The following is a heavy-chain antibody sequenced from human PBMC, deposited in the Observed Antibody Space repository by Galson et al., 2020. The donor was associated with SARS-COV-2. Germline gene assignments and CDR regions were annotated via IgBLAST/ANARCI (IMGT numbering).Heavy chain of an antibody. CDR2: IYHSGST. D-gene: IGHD2-15*01. V-gene: IGHV4-38-2*02. CDR3: ATYSVVVVAPTPLRADY. Sequence: SETLSLTCTVSGYSISSGYFWGWIRQPPGKGLEWMGSIYHSGSTYYNPSLKSRVTISVDTSKNQFSLKLSSVTAADAAVYFCATYSVVVVAPTPLRADYWGRGTLATVAS. J-gene: IGHJ4*02. CDR1: GYSISSGYF.